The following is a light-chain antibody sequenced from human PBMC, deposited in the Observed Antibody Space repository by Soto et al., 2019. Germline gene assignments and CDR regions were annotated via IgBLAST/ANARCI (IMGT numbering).Light chain of an antibody. CDR1: QSVSSY. V-gene: IGKV3-11*01. CDR3: QQRSNWPRVT. J-gene: IGKJ3*01. Sequence: EIVLTQSPATLSLSPGERATLSCRASQSVSSYLAWYQQKPGQAPRLLIYDASNRATGITARFSGSGSGTDFTLTISSLEPEDFSVYYCQQRSNWPRVTFCPGTKVDSK. CDR2: DAS.